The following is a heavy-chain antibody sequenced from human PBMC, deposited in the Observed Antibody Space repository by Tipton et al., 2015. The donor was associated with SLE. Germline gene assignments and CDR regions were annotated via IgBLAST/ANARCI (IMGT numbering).Heavy chain of an antibody. CDR2: IYQSGIT. J-gene: IGHJ4*02. CDR3: ARLTSMGGGYYFHY. V-gene: IGHV4-59*01. CDR1: GGSIRSYY. D-gene: IGHD1-26*01. Sequence: TLSLTCTVSGGSIRSYYWTWIRQPPGKRLEWIAYIYQSGITNYNPSLQSRVTISVDTSKNQFPLKLTSVTAADTAVYYCARLTSMGGGYYFHYWGQGTLVTVSS.